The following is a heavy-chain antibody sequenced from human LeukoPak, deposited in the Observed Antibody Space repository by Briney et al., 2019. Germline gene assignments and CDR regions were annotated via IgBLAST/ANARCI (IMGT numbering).Heavy chain of an antibody. D-gene: IGHD1-26*01. Sequence: GRSPRLSCEASGFTFDDYAMHWVRQVPGKGLEWVSGITWNSGSIVYADSVKGRFTISRDNAKNSLYLQMNSLRDEDTALYYCAKAVGVASLIVDALHIWGQGTMVTVSS. CDR1: GFTFDDYA. V-gene: IGHV3-9*01. J-gene: IGHJ3*02. CDR2: ITWNSGSI. CDR3: AKAVGVASLIVDALHI.